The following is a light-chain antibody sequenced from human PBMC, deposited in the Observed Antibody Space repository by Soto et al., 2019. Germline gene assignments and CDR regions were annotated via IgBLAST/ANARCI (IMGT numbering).Light chain of an antibody. CDR1: EKINKW. V-gene: IGKV1-5*01. Sequence: RAIEKINKWLAWYQQKPGKAPKLLISDASSLESGVPSRFSVSGSRTAYALSMRSLHPCYIATSYCDQCSSDPGTVCQGTKVDI. CDR2: DAS. J-gene: IGKJ1*01. CDR3: DQCSSDPGT.